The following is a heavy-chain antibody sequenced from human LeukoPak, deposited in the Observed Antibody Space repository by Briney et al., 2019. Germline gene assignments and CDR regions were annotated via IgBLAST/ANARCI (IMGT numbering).Heavy chain of an antibody. V-gene: IGHV3-9*01. Sequence: GGSLRLSCAASGFTFDDYAMHWVRQAPGKGLEWVSGITWNRDNIGYGDSVKGRFTISRDNVKSALYLQMNSLRPEDTALYYCAKDLGSAITSALVLDVWGQGTTVIVSS. J-gene: IGHJ6*02. CDR1: GFTFDDYA. CDR3: AKDLGSAITSALVLDV. D-gene: IGHD2-15*01. CDR2: ITWNRDNI.